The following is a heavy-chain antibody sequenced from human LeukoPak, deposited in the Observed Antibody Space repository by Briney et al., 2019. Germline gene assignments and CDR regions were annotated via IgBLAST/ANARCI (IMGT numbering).Heavy chain of an antibody. CDR2: MNPNSGNT. J-gene: IGHJ6*03. V-gene: IGHV1-8*03. CDR1: GYTFTSYD. Sequence: PGASVNVSCKASGYTFTSYDIHWVRQATGQGLEWMGWMNPNSGNTGYAQKFQGRVTITRNTSISTAYMELSSLRSDDTAVYYCARSYYYYMDVWGKGTTVTVSS. CDR3: ARSYYYYMDV.